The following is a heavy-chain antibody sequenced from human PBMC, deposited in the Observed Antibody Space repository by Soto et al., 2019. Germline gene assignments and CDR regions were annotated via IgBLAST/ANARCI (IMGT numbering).Heavy chain of an antibody. CDR2: VYHGGRT. D-gene: IGHD3-22*01. CDR3: ARLAPDSSGWYGLDT. CDR1: GDSISSRNW. V-gene: IGHV4-4*02. Sequence: SETLSLTCNVSGDSISSRNWWHWVRQPPGKGLEWIGEVYHGGRTKYNPSLESRVTILVDMSKNQFSLNLFSVTAADTAVYFCARLAPDSSGWYGLDTWGQGSPVTVSS. J-gene: IGHJ5*02.